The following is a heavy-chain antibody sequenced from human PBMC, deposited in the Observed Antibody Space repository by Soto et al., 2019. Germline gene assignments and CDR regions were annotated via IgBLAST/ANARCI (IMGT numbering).Heavy chain of an antibody. CDR3: ARGTAGYYYYGMDV. CDR1: GYTFTSYD. Sequence: ASVKVSCKASGYTFTSYDINWVRQATGQGLEWMGWMNPNSGNTGYTQKFQGRDKNTEDESTSTAYMELRSLRSEDTAVYYCARGTAGYYYYGMDVWGQGTTVTVSS. CDR2: MNPNSGNT. D-gene: IGHD5-18*01. V-gene: IGHV1-8*01. J-gene: IGHJ6*02.